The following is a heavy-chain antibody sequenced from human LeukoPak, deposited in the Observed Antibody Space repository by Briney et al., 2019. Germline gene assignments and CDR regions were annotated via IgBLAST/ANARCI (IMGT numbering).Heavy chain of an antibody. CDR3: ATLNPPGYYFDY. Sequence: SGPTLLQPTPTLTLTCTFSGFSLSTSGVGVGWIRHPPGKALEWLALIYWNDDKRYSPSLKSRLTITKDTSKNQVVLTMTNMDPVDTATYYCATLNPPGYYFDYWGQGTLVTVSS. D-gene: IGHD7-27*01. V-gene: IGHV2-5*01. CDR2: IYWNDDK. CDR1: GFSLSTSGVG. J-gene: IGHJ4*02.